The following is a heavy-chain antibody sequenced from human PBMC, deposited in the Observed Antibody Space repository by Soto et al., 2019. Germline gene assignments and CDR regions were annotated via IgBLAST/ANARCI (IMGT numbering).Heavy chain of an antibody. CDR3: ARVVPGAEAWFGP. J-gene: IGHJ5*02. D-gene: IGHD2-2*01. CDR2: ISLYSDGT. CDR1: GYTFSNYG. V-gene: IGHV1-18*01. Sequence: QVQLVQSGGEVKRPGASVKVSCKTSGYTFSNYGITWVRQAPGQPLEWRGRISLYSDGTNYAQKFQGRVSMTTDTSTTTAYMELRSLRSDDTAVYYCARVVPGAEAWFGPWGQGTLVTVS.